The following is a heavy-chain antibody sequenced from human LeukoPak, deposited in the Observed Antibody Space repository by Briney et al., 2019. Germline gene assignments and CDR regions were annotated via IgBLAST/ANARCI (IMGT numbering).Heavy chain of an antibody. D-gene: IGHD3-22*01. J-gene: IGHJ3*02. Sequence: QAGGSLRLSCAASGFTFSSYAMSWVRQAPGKGLEWVSAISGSGGSTYYADSVKGRFTISRDNSKNTLYLQMNSLRAEDTAVYYCAKDPIGYYYDSSGSLADAFDIWGQGTMVTVSS. CDR1: GFTFSSYA. CDR2: ISGSGGST. CDR3: AKDPIGYYYDSSGSLADAFDI. V-gene: IGHV3-23*01.